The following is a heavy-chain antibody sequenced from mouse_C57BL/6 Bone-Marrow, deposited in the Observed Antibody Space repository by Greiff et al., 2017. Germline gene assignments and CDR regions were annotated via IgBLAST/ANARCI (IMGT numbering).Heavy chain of an antibody. CDR1: GFTFSSYG. V-gene: IGHV5-6*01. Sequence: EVKLMESGGDLVKPGGSLKLSCAASGFTFSSYGMSWVRQTPDKRLEWVATISSGGSYTYYPDSVKGRCTISRDNAKNTLYLQMSSLKSEDTAMYYCARHEGLRRSFAYWGQGTLVTVSA. CDR2: ISSGGSYT. J-gene: IGHJ3*01. D-gene: IGHD2-4*01. CDR3: ARHEGLRRSFAY.